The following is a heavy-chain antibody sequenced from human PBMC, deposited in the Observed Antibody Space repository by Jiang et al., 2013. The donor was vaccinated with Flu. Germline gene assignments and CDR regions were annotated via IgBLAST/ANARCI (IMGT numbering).Heavy chain of an antibody. CDR3: AHVAGGDAYSYDYYNGLDF. CDR1: GFSLYTNGVG. Sequence: PTQTLTLTCTFYGFSLYTNGVGVAWVRQTPGKALEWLALIYWNGDERYSPSLKTRLTITKDASRNQVVLKNDQCGPCGHSHIFCAHVAGGDAYSYDYYNGLDFWGQGTTVTVSS. J-gene: IGHJ6*02. D-gene: IGHD5-24*01. V-gene: IGHV2-5*01. CDR2: IYWNGDE.